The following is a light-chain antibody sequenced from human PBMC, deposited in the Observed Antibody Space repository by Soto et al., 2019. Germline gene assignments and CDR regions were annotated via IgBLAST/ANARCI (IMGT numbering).Light chain of an antibody. Sequence: EIVLTQSPGTLSLSPGERATLSCRASESVGSHHLSWYQQKPGQAPRLLIYGATSRPAGIPDRFSGSGSGTDFALTISRLEPEDFAVYYCQQYDDLLMFTFGQGTKLEIK. CDR2: GAT. J-gene: IGKJ2*01. V-gene: IGKV3-20*01. CDR3: QQYDDLLMFT. CDR1: ESVGSHH.